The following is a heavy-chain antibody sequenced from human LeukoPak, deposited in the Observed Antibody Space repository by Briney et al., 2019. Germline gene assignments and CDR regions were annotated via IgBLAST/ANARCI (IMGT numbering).Heavy chain of an antibody. J-gene: IGHJ3*02. D-gene: IGHD3-22*01. V-gene: IGHV4-34*01. CDR2: INHSGST. Sequence: SETLSLTCAVYGGSFSGYYWSWIRQPPGKGLEWIGEINHSGSTNHNPSLKSRVTISVDTSKNQFSLKLSSVTAADTAVYYCARAQKTYYYDSSGYYRNAFDIWGQGTMVTVSS. CDR1: GGSFSGYY. CDR3: ARAQKTYYYDSSGYYRNAFDI.